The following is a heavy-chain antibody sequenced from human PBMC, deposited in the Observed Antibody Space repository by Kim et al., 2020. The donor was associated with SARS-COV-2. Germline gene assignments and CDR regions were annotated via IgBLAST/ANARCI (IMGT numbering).Heavy chain of an antibody. Sequence: GGSLRLSCAASGFTFSNYAMRWVRQAPGKGLEWVSSIGAGAGNTYYADPVKGRFTIPRDSSMNTIYLQMNSLRAEDTAVYFCARPGLYCTGGSCHLRQIDGWGEDTLVTVS. CDR1: GFTFSNYA. CDR2: IGAGAGNT. V-gene: IGHV3-23*01. D-gene: IGHD2-15*01. CDR3: ARPGLYCTGGSCHLRQIDG. J-gene: IGHJ1*01.